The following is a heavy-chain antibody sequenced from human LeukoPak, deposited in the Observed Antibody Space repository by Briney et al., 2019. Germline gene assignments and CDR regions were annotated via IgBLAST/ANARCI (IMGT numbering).Heavy chain of an antibody. D-gene: IGHD3-3*01. V-gene: IGHV4-4*02. CDR1: GGSISRSYW. CDR2: IYHSGST. CDR3: ARITDRTIFGEIMHGFDV. Sequence: SETLSPTCAVSGGSISRSYWWSWVRQPPGKGLEWIGGIYHSGSTNYNPSLKSRVTISVDTSNNQFPLKLNSVTAADTAVYYCARITDRTIFGEIMHGFDVWGQGTPVTVSS. J-gene: IGHJ3*01.